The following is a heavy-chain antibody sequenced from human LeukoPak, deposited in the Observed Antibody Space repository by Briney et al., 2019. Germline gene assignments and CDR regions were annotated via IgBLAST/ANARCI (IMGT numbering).Heavy chain of an antibody. CDR1: GYTFTSYG. Sequence: ASVEVSCKASGYTFTSYGISWVRQAPGQGLERMGWISAYNGNTNYAQKLQGRVTMTTDTSTSTAYMELRSLRSDDTAVYYCAREIGYSYGSGFDYWGQGTLVTVSS. CDR3: AREIGYSYGSGFDY. V-gene: IGHV1-18*01. J-gene: IGHJ4*02. CDR2: ISAYNGNT. D-gene: IGHD5-18*01.